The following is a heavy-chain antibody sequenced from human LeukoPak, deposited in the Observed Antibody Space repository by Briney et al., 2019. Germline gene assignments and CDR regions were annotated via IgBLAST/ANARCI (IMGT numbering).Heavy chain of an antibody. CDR3: ARDPRNRDSVDY. V-gene: IGHV4-34*01. CDR1: GGSFSGYY. J-gene: IGHJ4*02. Sequence: SETLSLTCAVYGGSFSGYYWSWIRQPPGKGLEWIGEINHSGSTNYNPSLKSRVTISVDTSKNQFSLKLSSVTAADTAVYYCARDPRNRDSVDYWGQGTLVTVSS. CDR2: INHSGST. D-gene: IGHD2-21*02.